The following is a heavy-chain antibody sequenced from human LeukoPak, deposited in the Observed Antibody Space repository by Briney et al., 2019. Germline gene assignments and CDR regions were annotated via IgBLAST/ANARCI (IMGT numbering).Heavy chain of an antibody. J-gene: IGHJ4*02. D-gene: IGHD2-15*01. CDR2: ISYDGSNK. V-gene: IGHV3-30*03. CDR1: GFTFSSYG. Sequence: GGSLGLSCAASGFTFSSYGMHWVRQAPGKGLEWVAVISYDGSNKYYADSVKGRFTISRDNSKNTLYLQMNSLRAEDTAVYYCASDIVVVVAANRTTYFDYWGQGTLVTVSS. CDR3: ASDIVVVVAANRTTYFDY.